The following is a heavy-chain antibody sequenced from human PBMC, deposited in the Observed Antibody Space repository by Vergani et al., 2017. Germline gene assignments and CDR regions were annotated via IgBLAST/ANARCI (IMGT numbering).Heavy chain of an antibody. J-gene: IGHJ6*02. CDR2: IYHSGST. D-gene: IGHD2-2*01. CDR3: ARDRGYCSSTSCYGGVEDYYYGMDV. CDR1: GGSISSSNW. Sequence: QVQLQESGPGLVKPSGTLSLTCAVSGGSISSSNWWSWVRQPPGKGLEWIGEIYHSGSTNYNPSLKSRVTISVDKSKHQCSLKLSSVTAAATAVYYCARDRGYCSSTSCYGGVEDYYYGMDVWGQGTTVTVSS. V-gene: IGHV4-4*02.